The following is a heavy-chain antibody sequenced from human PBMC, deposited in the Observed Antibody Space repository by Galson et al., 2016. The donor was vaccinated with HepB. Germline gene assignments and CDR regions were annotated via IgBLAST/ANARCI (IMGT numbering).Heavy chain of an antibody. CDR3: AADTGYTSSWPRGNRYYVMDV. D-gene: IGHD6-13*01. CDR1: GFILSNCA. CDR2: IVVGTGDT. Sequence: SVKVSCKASGFILSNCALQWVRQARGQRLEWIGEIVVGTGDTNYAQPFRDRISITRDLSMSSVYLELRSLRSEDTALYYCAADTGYTSSWPRGNRYYVMDVWGQGTAVTVS. V-gene: IGHV1-58*01. J-gene: IGHJ6*02.